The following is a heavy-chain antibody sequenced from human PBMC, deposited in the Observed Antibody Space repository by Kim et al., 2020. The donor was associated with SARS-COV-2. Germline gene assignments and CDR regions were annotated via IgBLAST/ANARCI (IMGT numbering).Heavy chain of an antibody. CDR1: GFSFSSYW. Sequence: GGSLRLSCAASGFSFSSYWMHWVRQAPGKGLVWVSRINSDGSSTNYADSVKGRFSISRDSATKTLYLQMSSLRADDTAVYYCAREPRAAPGRIGAFDIWG. CDR3: AREPRAAPGRIGAFDI. D-gene: IGHD3-16*01. J-gene: IGHJ3*02. CDR2: INSDGSST. V-gene: IGHV3-74*01.